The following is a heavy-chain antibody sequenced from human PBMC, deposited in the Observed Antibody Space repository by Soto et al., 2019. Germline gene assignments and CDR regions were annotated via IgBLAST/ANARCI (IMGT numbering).Heavy chain of an antibody. J-gene: IGHJ6*02. Sequence: RASVKVSCKASGFTFTSSAVQWVRQARGQRLEWIGWIVVGSGNTNYAQKFQERVTITRDMSTSTAYMELSSLRSEDTAVYYCAAYYDILTGYTDEGDYGMDVWGQGTTVTVSS. V-gene: IGHV1-58*01. D-gene: IGHD3-9*01. CDR1: GFTFTSSA. CDR2: IVVGSGNT. CDR3: AAYYDILTGYTDEGDYGMDV.